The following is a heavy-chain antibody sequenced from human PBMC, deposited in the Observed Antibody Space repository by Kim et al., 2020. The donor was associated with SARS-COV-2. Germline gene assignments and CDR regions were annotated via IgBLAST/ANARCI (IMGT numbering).Heavy chain of an antibody. CDR2: ISGGGDHT. V-gene: IGHV3-23*01. J-gene: IGHJ4*02. D-gene: IGHD6-19*01. CDR1: GFTFSTYT. CDR3: VKGGYRAVADY. Sequence: GGSLRLSCAASGFTFSTYTMSWVRQAPGKGLERVSGISGGGDHTYYADSVKGRFTISRDNSKNTLFLHMQSLRAEDTAVYYCVKGGYRAVADYWGQGALVTVSS.